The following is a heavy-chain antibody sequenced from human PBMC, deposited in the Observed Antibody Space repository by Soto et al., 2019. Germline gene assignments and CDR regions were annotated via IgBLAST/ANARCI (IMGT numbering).Heavy chain of an antibody. Sequence: GGSLRLSCAASGFTFSSYSMNWVRQAPGKGLEWVSSISSSSSYIYYADSVKGRFTISRDNAKNSLYLQVNSLRAEDTAVYYCARDRGSSGSSPADAFDIWGQGTMVTVSS. V-gene: IGHV3-21*01. J-gene: IGHJ3*02. D-gene: IGHD1-26*01. CDR1: GFTFSSYS. CDR2: ISSSSSYI. CDR3: ARDRGSSGSSPADAFDI.